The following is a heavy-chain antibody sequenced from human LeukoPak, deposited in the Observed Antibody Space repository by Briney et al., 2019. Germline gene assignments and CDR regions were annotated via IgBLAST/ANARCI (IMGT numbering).Heavy chain of an antibody. CDR3: ARDRDGSGKVGWFDP. CDR1: GGSISSYY. D-gene: IGHD3-10*01. V-gene: IGHV4-4*07. Sequence: PSETLSLTCTVSGGSISSYYWSWIRQPAGKGLEWIRCIYTSGSTNYNPSLKSRVTMSVDTSKNQFSLKLSSVTAADTAVYYCARDRDGSGKVGWFDPWGQGTLVTVSS. CDR2: IYTSGST. J-gene: IGHJ5*02.